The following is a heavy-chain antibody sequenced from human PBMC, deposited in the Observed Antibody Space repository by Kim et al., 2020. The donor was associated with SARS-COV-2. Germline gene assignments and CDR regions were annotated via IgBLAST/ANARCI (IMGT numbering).Heavy chain of an antibody. V-gene: IGHV4-4*07. Sequence: SETLSLTCTVSGGSISSYYWNWIRQPAGKGLEWIGRIYTSGSTNYNPSLKSRVTMSVDTSKNQFSLKLNSVTAADTAVYYCARDICGGSCYSPDYYGMDVWGPGTTVTVSS. CDR3: ARDICGGSCYSPDYYGMDV. CDR1: GGSISSYY. J-gene: IGHJ6*02. D-gene: IGHD2-15*01. CDR2: IYTSGST.